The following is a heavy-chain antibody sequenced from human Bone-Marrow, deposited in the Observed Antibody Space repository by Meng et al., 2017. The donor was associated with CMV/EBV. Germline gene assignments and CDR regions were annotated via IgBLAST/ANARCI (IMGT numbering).Heavy chain of an antibody. Sequence: GESLKISCAASGFTFSSYGMHWVRQAPGKGLEWVAFIRYDGSNKYFADSVRGRFTISRDNSKNTLYLQMNSLRAEDTAIYYCAKNDIIQGAMSMWGQGTMVTVSS. D-gene: IGHD2-2*01. V-gene: IGHV3-30*02. CDR2: IRYDGSNK. CDR3: AKNDIIQGAMSM. J-gene: IGHJ4*02. CDR1: GFTFSSYG.